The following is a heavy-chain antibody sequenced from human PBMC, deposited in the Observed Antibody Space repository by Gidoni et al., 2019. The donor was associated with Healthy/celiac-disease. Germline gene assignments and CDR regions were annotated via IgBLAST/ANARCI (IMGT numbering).Heavy chain of an antibody. D-gene: IGHD3-3*01. Sequence: QVHLVQSGAEVKKRGASVKVSCKSSGYTFPGDYMHWVRQAPGQGLEWMGWINPNSGGTTYAQKFQGRVTMTRDTSISTAYMELSRLRSDDTAGYYCARAGSYDFWSGYKFDYWGQGTLVTVSS. CDR2: INPNSGGT. CDR1: GYTFPGDY. V-gene: IGHV1-2*02. CDR3: ARAGSYDFWSGYKFDY. J-gene: IGHJ4*02.